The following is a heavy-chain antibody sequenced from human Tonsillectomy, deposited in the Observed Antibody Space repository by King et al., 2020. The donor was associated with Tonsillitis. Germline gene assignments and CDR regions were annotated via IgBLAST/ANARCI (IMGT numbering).Heavy chain of an antibody. J-gene: IGHJ6*02. CDR2: IIPILGIA. V-gene: IGHV1-69*04. CDR3: ARDEGAPVGGLYGMDV. Sequence: QVQLVQSGAEVKKPGSSVKVSCKASGGTFSSYAISWVRQAPGQGLEWMGRIIPILGIANYAQKFQGRVTITADKSTSTAYMELSSLRSEDTAVYYCARDEGAPVGGLYGMDVWGQGTTVTVSS. D-gene: IGHD6-19*01. CDR1: GGTFSSYA.